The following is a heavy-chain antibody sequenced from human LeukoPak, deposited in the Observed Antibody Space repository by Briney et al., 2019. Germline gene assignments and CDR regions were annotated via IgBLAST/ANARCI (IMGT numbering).Heavy chain of an antibody. V-gene: IGHV4-39*07. D-gene: IGHD3-3*01. J-gene: IGHJ2*01. CDR3: ARGDYDSTGRAGLGWYFDL. CDR1: GGSISSSTYY. CDR2: IYYSGST. Sequence: SETLSLTCTVSGGSISSSTYYWGWIRQPPGKGLEWIGNIYYSGSTYYNPSLKSRVTISVDTSKNQFSLKLSSVTAADTAVYYCARGDYDSTGRAGLGWYFDLWGRGTLVTVSS.